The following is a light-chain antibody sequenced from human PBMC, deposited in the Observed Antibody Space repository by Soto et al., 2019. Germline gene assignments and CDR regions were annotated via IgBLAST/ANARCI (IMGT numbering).Light chain of an antibody. CDR2: EVS. CDR1: SIDIGGYNY. J-gene: IGLJ1*01. CDR3: SAYTGTSSIGV. Sequence: QSVLTQPASVSGSPGQSITISCTGTSIDIGGYNYVSWYQQHPGEAPKLIIYEVSRRPSGVSTRFSGSKSGNTASLTISELQAEDEADYYCSAYTGTSSIGVFGEGTKVT. V-gene: IGLV2-14*01.